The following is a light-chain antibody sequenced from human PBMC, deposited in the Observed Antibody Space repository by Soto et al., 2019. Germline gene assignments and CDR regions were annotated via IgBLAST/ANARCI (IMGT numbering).Light chain of an antibody. CDR1: SGDVGGYNY. V-gene: IGLV2-8*01. CDR3: SSYAAGSNFV. J-gene: IGLJ1*01. Sequence: QSALTQRPSASGSPGQSVTISCTGTSGDVGGYNYVSWYQQHPGKAPKLMIYEVSQRPSGVPDRFSGSKSDNTASLTVSGLQAEDEADYYCSSYAAGSNFVFGTGTKLTVL. CDR2: EVS.